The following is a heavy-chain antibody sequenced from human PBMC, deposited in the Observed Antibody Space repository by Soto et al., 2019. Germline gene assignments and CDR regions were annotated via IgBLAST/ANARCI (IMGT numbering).Heavy chain of an antibody. CDR1: GGSISSGGYY. D-gene: IGHD3-10*01. V-gene: IGHV4-31*03. Sequence: QVQLQESGPGLVKPSQTLSLTCTVSGGSISSGGYYWSWIRQHPGKGLEWIGYIYYSGSTYYNPSLKSRLTISVDTSKNQFSLKLSSVTAADTAVYYCASTMVRGVSEFSLDYWGQGTLVTVSS. J-gene: IGHJ4*02. CDR2: IYYSGST. CDR3: ASTMVRGVSEFSLDY.